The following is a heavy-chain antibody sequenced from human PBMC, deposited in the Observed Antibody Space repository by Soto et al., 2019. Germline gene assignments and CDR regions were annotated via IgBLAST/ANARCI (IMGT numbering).Heavy chain of an antibody. D-gene: IGHD3-10*01. Sequence: QVQLQESGPGLVKPSQTLSLTCTVSGGSISSGGYYWSWIRQHPGKGLEWIGYIYYSGSTYYNPSQEGGVTISGDTSKNHFPVRLGSGTAGDTAVYYWARAGWFGGAVGYYFDNGGQGTLVTFPS. CDR2: IYYSGST. CDR3: ARAGWFGGAVGYYFDN. CDR1: GGSISSGGYY. J-gene: IGHJ4*02. V-gene: IGHV4-31*03.